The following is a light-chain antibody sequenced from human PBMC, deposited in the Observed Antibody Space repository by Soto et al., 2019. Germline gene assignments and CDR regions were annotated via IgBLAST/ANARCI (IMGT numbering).Light chain of an antibody. CDR1: TGHSSYA. Sequence: QPVLTQSPSASASLGASVKLTCTLSTGHSSYAIAWHQQQPEKGPRFLMNLNNDGSHTKGDGIPDCFSGSSSGAERYLTISSLQSEDEADYYCQTWDTGIVIFGGGTKVTVL. CDR2: LNNDGSH. J-gene: IGLJ2*01. V-gene: IGLV4-69*01. CDR3: QTWDTGIVI.